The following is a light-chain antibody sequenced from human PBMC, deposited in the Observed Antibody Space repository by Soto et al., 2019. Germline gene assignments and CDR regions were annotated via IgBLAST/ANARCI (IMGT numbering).Light chain of an antibody. V-gene: IGKV3-15*01. J-gene: IGKJ1*01. CDR1: QSVSSN. CDR3: QQYNNWPRT. Sequence: EIVLTQSPGTLSLSPGERATLSCRASQSVSSNYLAWYQQKPGQAPRLLIYGASTRATDISARFSGSGSGTEFTLTIDSLQSEDFAIYYCQQYNNWPRTFGQGTKVDI. CDR2: GAS.